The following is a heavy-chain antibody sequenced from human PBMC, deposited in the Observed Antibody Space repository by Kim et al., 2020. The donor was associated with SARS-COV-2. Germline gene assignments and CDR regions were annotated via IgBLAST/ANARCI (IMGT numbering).Heavy chain of an antibody. CDR2: ISGSGGST. J-gene: IGHJ4*02. CDR3: AKDPLDYGGNFGEDY. CDR1: GFTFSSYA. V-gene: IGHV3-23*01. Sequence: GGSLRLSCAASGFTFSSYAMSWVRQAPGKGLEWVSAISGSGGSTYYADSVKGRFTISRDNSKNTLYLQMNSLRAEDTAVYYCAKDPLDYGGNFGEDYWGQGTLVTVSS. D-gene: IGHD4-17*01.